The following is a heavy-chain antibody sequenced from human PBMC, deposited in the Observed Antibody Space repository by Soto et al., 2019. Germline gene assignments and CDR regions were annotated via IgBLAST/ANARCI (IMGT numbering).Heavy chain of an antibody. Sequence: PETQAPTSAVVGVPLRGHSWNWLRQSPGKGLEWIGELDQSRGTNYNPSLKSRAIISDDASKNQFSLTLTSVTAADTAGYYCAREDSACCSGDSLDDWGQGTKVTVSS. J-gene: IGHJ6*02. CDR1: GVPLRGHS. V-gene: IGHV4-34*01. CDR2: LDQSRGT. CDR3: AREDSACCSGDSLDD. D-gene: IGHD2-21*01.